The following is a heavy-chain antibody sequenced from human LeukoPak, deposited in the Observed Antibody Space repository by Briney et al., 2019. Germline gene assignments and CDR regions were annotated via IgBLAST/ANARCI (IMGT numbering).Heavy chain of an antibody. J-gene: IGHJ4*02. CDR1: GGSISSYY. Sequence: SETLSLTCTVSGGSISSYYWSWIRQPPGKGLEWIGYIYYSGSTNYNPSLKSRVTISVDTSKNQFSLKLSSVTAADTAVYYCARGRVVTLFYYFDYWGQGTLVTVSS. D-gene: IGHD4-23*01. CDR3: ARGRVVTLFYYFDY. V-gene: IGHV4-59*01. CDR2: IYYSGST.